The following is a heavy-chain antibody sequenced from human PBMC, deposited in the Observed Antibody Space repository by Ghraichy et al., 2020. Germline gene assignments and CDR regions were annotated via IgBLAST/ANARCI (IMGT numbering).Heavy chain of an antibody. V-gene: IGHV3-7*01. CDR3: ARFRPFDY. J-gene: IGHJ4*02. Sequence: LSLTCAASGFTFSNYWMSWVRQAPGKGLEWVANIKEDGSETYYGDSVKGRFTIFRDNAKNSLYLQMNSLGAEDTAVYYCARFRPFDYWGQGTLVTVSS. CDR1: GFTFSNYW. CDR2: IKEDGSET.